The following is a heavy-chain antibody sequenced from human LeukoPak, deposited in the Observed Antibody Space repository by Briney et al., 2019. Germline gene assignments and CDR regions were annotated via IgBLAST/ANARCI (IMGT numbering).Heavy chain of an antibody. CDR1: GYSLANGYH. Sequence: PSETLSLTCSVSGYSLANGYHWAWVRQPPGKRLEWLGSIYQSGSTYDNLSLKSRLTMSVDTSKNQLSLTMRAVTAADTALYYCARSEIKDYMRFWGQGILVTVSS. V-gene: IGHV4-38-2*01. J-gene: IGHJ4*02. CDR3: ARSEIKDYMRF. D-gene: IGHD4-11*01. CDR2: IYQSGST.